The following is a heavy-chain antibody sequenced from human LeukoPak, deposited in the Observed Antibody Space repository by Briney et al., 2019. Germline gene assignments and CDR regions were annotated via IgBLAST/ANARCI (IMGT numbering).Heavy chain of an antibody. CDR3: AQAAAGSIPFDY. D-gene: IGHD6-13*01. Sequence: GASVEVSCKASGGTFSSYAISWVRQAPGQGLEWMGGIIPIFGTANYAQKFQGRVTITADESTSTAYMELSSLRSEDTAVYYCAQAAAGSIPFDYWGQGTLVTVSS. V-gene: IGHV1-69*13. J-gene: IGHJ4*02. CDR2: IIPIFGTA. CDR1: GGTFSSYA.